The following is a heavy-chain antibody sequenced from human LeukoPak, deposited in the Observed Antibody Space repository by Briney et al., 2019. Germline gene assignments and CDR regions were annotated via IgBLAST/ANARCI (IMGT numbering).Heavy chain of an antibody. D-gene: IGHD3-22*01. CDR1: GFTFSDYY. CDR2: ISSSGSTI. V-gene: IGHV3-11*04. J-gene: IGHJ4*02. CDR3: ASDKNYYDSSGYYRSVDY. Sequence: GGSLRLSCAASGFTFSDYYMSRIRQAPGKGLEWVSYISSSGSTIYYADSVKGRFTISRDNAKNSLYLQMNSLRAEDTAVYYCASDKNYYDSSGYYRSVDYWGQGTLVTVSS.